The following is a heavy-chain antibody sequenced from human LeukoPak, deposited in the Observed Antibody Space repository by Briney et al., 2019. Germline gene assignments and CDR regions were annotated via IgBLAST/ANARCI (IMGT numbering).Heavy chain of an antibody. CDR1: GYTFIGHF. J-gene: IGHJ4*02. D-gene: IGHD1-7*01. Sequence: ASVKVSCKASGYTFIGHFMHWVRQAPGQGLEWMGCINPNSGDTLYAHRLHGRVNMTSDKSISTAYMELSNLGSDDTAVYYCARDGLNWNYDYWGQGSLVTVSS. CDR3: ARDGLNWNYDY. CDR2: INPNSGDT. V-gene: IGHV1-2*02.